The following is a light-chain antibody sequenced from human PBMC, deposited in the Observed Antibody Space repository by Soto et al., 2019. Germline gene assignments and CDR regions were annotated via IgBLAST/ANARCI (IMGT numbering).Light chain of an antibody. CDR1: SGHSSYA. J-gene: IGLJ2*01. CDR3: QTWGTGTVV. CDR2: LNSDGSH. Sequence: QLVLTQSPSASASLGASVKLTCTLSSGHSSYAIAWHQQQPEKGPRYLMKLNSDGSHSKWDGIPDRFSGSSSGAERYLTISSLQSEDEADYYCQTWGTGTVVFGGGTQLTV. V-gene: IGLV4-69*01.